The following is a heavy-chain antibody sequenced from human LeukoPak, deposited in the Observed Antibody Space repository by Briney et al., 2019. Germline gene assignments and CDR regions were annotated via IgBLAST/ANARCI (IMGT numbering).Heavy chain of an antibody. V-gene: IGHV1-18*01. J-gene: IGHJ4*02. Sequence: ASVKVSCKASGYIFTNYGISWVRQAPGQGLEWMGWISVYNGDTNYAQKLQGRATMTTDTSTSTAYMEVRSLRSDDTAVYFCARVEGPSIFGVIDYWGQGTLVTISS. CDR2: ISVYNGDT. CDR1: GYIFTNYG. D-gene: IGHD3-3*01. CDR3: ARVEGPSIFGVIDY.